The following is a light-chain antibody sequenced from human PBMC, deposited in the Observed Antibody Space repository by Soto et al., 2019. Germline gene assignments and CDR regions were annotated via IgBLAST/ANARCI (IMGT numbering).Light chain of an antibody. V-gene: IGLV2-14*03. J-gene: IGLJ1*01. Sequence: QSALTQPASVSDSPGQSITISFTGTSSDVGGSNFVSWYQQHPGKPPKLIIYDVANRPSGVSNRFSGSKSGSTASLIISSLQTEDEADYYCVSYTSSTSYVFGTGTKVTVL. CDR2: DVA. CDR1: SSDVGGSNF. CDR3: VSYTSSTSYV.